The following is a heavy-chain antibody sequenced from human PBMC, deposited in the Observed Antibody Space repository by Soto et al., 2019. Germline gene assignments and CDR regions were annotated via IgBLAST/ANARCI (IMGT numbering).Heavy chain of an antibody. CDR2: IYHTGTT. CDR3: AKISAGSTDETMFTVFDH. J-gene: IGHJ4*02. V-gene: IGHV4-59*03. D-gene: IGHD6-13*01. CDR1: GDSIRSSY. Sequence: SETLSLTCTVSGDSIRSSYWTWIRQAPGRGLEWIGDIYHTGTTNYNPSLKSRVSISVDTSKNQFSLRLRSVTAADTAIYFCAKISAGSTDETMFTVFDHWGQGALVTVSS.